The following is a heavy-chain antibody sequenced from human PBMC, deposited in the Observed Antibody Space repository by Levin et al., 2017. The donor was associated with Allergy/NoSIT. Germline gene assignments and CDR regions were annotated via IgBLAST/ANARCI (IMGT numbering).Heavy chain of an antibody. CDR1: GFSFSSYG. Sequence: GGSLRLSCAASGFSFSSYGMHWVRQAPGKGLEWVAVIWYDGSKKYYADSVKGRLTISRDNSKNTMFLQMNSLRAEDTAVYYCARQEPAAKRDWFDPWGQGTLVTVSS. CDR3: ARQEPAAKRDWFDP. V-gene: IGHV3-33*01. J-gene: IGHJ5*02. D-gene: IGHD2-2*01. CDR2: IWYDGSKK.